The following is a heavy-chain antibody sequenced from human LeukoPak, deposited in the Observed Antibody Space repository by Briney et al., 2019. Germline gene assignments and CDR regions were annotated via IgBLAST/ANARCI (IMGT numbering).Heavy chain of an antibody. J-gene: IGHJ6*03. CDR1: GGSISSSSYY. CDR3: ARHTRGIRWYPYYYYMDV. D-gene: IGHD4-23*01. CDR2: IYYSGGT. V-gene: IGHV4-39*01. Sequence: SETLSLTCTVSGGSISSSSYYWGWIRQPPGKGLEWIGTIYYSGGTYYNPSLKSRVTISVDTSKNQFSLKLSSVTAADTAVYYCARHTRGIRWYPYYYYMDVWGKGTTVTVSS.